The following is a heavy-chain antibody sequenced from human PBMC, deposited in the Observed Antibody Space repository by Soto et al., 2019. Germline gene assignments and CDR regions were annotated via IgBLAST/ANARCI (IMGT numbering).Heavy chain of an antibody. CDR2: IWYDGSNK. D-gene: IGHD3-10*01. CDR1: GFSFSSYG. V-gene: IGHV3-33*01. Sequence: GWSLRLCFAASGFSFSSYGMHWVRQAPGKGVEWVAVIWYDGSNKDYADSVKGRFTISRDNSKNTLHLKMNSLRAEDPDVYYCATVRFGELEDYYGMDVWAQGTTVPVYS. CDR3: ATVRFGELEDYYGMDV. J-gene: IGHJ6*02.